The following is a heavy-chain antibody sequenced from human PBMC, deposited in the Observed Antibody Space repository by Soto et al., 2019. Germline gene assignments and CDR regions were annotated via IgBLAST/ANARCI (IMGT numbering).Heavy chain of an antibody. Sequence: PVGSLRLSCTVSGFAFNNYGINWVRQAPGKGLEWVSSISKSDYTYYSDSVTGRFAISRDNAKNSVSLQMNTLRVEDTAVYYCAREDSIIIPAVSDFWGQGTLVTVSS. CDR3: AREDSIIIPAVSDF. D-gene: IGHD2-2*01. CDR1: GFAFNNYG. V-gene: IGHV3-21*01. J-gene: IGHJ4*02. CDR2: ISKSDYT.